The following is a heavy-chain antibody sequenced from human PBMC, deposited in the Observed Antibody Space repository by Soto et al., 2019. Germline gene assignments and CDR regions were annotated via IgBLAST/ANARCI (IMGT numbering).Heavy chain of an antibody. Sequence: QVQLVQSGAEVRKPGSSVKVSCEASGGSFNNYVISWLRQAPGQGLEWMGGIIPNYEAANYAQKFRGRLTITADKATNTAYMELNSLIPEDTATSYCATYWNAGTLYGAFDIWGLGTTVIVS. J-gene: IGHJ3*02. CDR1: GGSFNNYV. CDR2: IIPNYEAA. CDR3: ATYWNAGTLYGAFDI. V-gene: IGHV1-69*06. D-gene: IGHD2-21*01.